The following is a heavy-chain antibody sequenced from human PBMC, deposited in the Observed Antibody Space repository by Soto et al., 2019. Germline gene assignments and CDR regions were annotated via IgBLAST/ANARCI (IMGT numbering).Heavy chain of an antibody. CDR3: ARVFTMVRGVIIFHYYYYMDV. V-gene: IGHV3-7*01. Sequence: GGSLRLSCAXSGFTFSSYWMSWVRQAPGKGLEWVANIKQDGSEKYYVDSVKGRFTISRDNAKNSLYLQMNSLRAEDTAVYYCARVFTMVRGVIIFHYYYYMDVWGKGTTVTVSS. CDR1: GFTFSSYW. J-gene: IGHJ6*03. D-gene: IGHD3-10*01. CDR2: IKQDGSEK.